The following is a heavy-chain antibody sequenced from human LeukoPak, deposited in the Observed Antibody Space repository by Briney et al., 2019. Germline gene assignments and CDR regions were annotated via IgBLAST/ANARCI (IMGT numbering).Heavy chain of an antibody. D-gene: IGHD6-19*01. CDR1: GFTFSSYA. J-gene: IGHJ4*02. CDR2: ISSNGGST. V-gene: IGHV3-64*01. CDR3: ARVSSSGWYGSANDY. Sequence: GGSLRLSCAASGFTFSSYATHWVRQAPGKGLEYVSAISSNGGSTYYANSVKGRFTISRDNAKNSLYLQMNSLRAEDTALYYCARVSSSGWYGSANDYWGQGALVTVSS.